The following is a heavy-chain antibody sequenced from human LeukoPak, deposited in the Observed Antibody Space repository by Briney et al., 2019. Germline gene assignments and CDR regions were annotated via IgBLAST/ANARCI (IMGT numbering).Heavy chain of an antibody. D-gene: IGHD2-2*01. V-gene: IGHV4-61*01. CDR3: ARGDCSSTSCYLGY. CDR2: IYYSGST. J-gene: IGHJ4*02. Sequence: PSETLSLTCTVPGGSVSSGSYYWSWIRQPPGKGLEWIGYIYYSGSTNYNPSLKSRVTISVDTSKNQFSLKLSSVTAADTAVYYCARGDCSSTSCYLGYWGQGTLVTVSS. CDR1: GGSVSSGSYY.